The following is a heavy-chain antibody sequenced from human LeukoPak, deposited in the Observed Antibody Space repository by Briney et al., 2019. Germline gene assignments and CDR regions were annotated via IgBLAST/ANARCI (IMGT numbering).Heavy chain of an antibody. J-gene: IGHJ4*02. Sequence: SETLSLTCAVYGGSFSGYYWKWIRQPPGKGLEWIGEINHSGSTNYNPSLKSRVTISVDMSKNQFSLKLSSVTAADTAVYYCARNSGSEELIYFDYWGQGTLVTVSS. CDR2: INHSGST. V-gene: IGHV4-34*01. CDR1: GGSFSGYY. CDR3: ARNSGSEELIYFDY. D-gene: IGHD1-26*01.